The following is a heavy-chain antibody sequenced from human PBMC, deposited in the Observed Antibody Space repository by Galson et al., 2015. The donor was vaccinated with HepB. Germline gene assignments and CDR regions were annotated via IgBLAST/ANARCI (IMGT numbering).Heavy chain of an antibody. V-gene: IGHV3-7*03. D-gene: IGHD2-2*01. CDR1: GFTFSNSW. CDR2: INQDGSAT. CDR3: VRTSRGNPIDY. Sequence: SLRLSCAASGFTFSNSWMSWVRQIPGKGLEWVANINQDGSATNFVDSLKGRFAISRDNAKNSLFLQMNGLRAEDTAVYFCVRTSRGNPIDYWGQGALISVSS. J-gene: IGHJ4*02.